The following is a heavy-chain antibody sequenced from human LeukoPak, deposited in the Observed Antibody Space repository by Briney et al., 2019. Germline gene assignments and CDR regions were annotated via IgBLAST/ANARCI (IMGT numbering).Heavy chain of an antibody. Sequence: GGSLRLSCAASGFTFSSYAMHWVRQAPGKGLEWVAVISYDGSNKYYADSVKGRFTISRDNSKNTLYLQMNSLRAEDTAVYHCAREVAHCGGDCYSHFDYWGQGTLVTVSS. V-gene: IGHV3-30-3*01. J-gene: IGHJ4*02. D-gene: IGHD2-21*02. CDR1: GFTFSSYA. CDR3: AREVAHCGGDCYSHFDY. CDR2: ISYDGSNK.